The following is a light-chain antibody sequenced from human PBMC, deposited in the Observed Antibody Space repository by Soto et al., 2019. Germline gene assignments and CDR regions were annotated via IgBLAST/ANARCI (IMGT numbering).Light chain of an antibody. V-gene: IGKV1-39*01. J-gene: IGKJ1*01. CDR2: STS. Sequence: DIQMTQSPSSLSASIGDRVTISCRASQNIDIFLNWYQQKPGKAPNLLIYSTSTLQTGVPSRFSGRGSGTDFTLTISSLQPEDFAKYYCQPSFNMRRTFGQGSKVEIK. CDR1: QNIDIF. CDR3: QPSFNMRRT.